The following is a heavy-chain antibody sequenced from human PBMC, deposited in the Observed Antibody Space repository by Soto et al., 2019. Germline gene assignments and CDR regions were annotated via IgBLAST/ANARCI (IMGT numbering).Heavy chain of an antibody. J-gene: IGHJ6*02. CDR2: IIPIFGTA. CDR1: GGTLSSYA. Sequence: QVQLVQSGAAVKKPGSSVKVSCKASGGTLSSYAISWVRQAPGQGLEWVGGIIPIFGTANYAQKSQGRVTITADESTSTAYMELSSLSAEDTAVYYCARKPQDFGAYRYYYYNGMDVWGQGTTVTVSS. V-gene: IGHV1-69*01. CDR3: ARKPQDFGAYRYYYYNGMDV. D-gene: IGHD4-17*01.